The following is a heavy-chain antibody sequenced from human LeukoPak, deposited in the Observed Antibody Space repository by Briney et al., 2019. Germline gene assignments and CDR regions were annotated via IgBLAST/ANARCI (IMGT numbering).Heavy chain of an antibody. Sequence: GGSLRLSCTASGFTFGDYAMTWVRQAPGKGRGWVGFIRSKVYGGTPEYAASVKGRFTISRDDSQGIAYLQMNSLKTEDTAVYYCTRDQTPYYWGQGTLVTVSS. J-gene: IGHJ4*02. V-gene: IGHV3-49*04. CDR1: GFTFGDYA. CDR2: IRSKVYGGTP. CDR3: TRDQTPYY.